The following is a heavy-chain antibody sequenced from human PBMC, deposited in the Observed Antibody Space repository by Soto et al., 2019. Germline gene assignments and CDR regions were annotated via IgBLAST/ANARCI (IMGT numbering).Heavy chain of an antibody. CDR1: GFTFSSYE. V-gene: IGHV3-48*03. J-gene: IGHJ5*02. CDR2: ISSSGSSI. CDR3: ARDSLPKYYYDSSGFDP. Sequence: GSLRLSCAASGFTFSSYEMNWVRQAPGKGLEWVSYISSSGSSIYYADSVKGRFTISRDNAKNSLYLQMNSLRAEDTAVYYCARDSLPKYYYDSSGFDPWGQGTLVTVSS. D-gene: IGHD3-22*01.